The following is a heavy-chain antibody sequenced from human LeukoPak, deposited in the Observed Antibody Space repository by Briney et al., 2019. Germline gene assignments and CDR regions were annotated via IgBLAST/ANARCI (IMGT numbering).Heavy chain of an antibody. CDR1: GYTFTSYD. V-gene: IGHV1-8*01. D-gene: IGHD3-16*01. J-gene: IGHJ5*02. CDR2: MNPKSGNT. Sequence: GASVKVSCKASGYTFTSYDINWVRQAPGQGLEWMGWMNPKSGNTGYGQKFQGRVTMTRSTSISTAYMELSSLRPEDTALYYCARVPRGGDRFDPWGQGTLVTVSS. CDR3: ARVPRGGDRFDP.